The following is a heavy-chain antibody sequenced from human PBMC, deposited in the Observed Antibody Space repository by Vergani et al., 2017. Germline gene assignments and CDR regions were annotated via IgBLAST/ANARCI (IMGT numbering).Heavy chain of an antibody. CDR1: GFALNRHA. V-gene: IGHV3-30-3*01. CDR3: VRDRGLCAGGRGYTEAWDY. CDR2: ISFDGTNE. J-gene: IGHJ4*02. D-gene: IGHD6-25*01. Sequence: QVQLVESGGGVVQPGTSLRLSCVVSGFALNRHAMYWVRQAPGKGLEWVVGISFDGTNEYYPDLVKGRFTISRDIAKNTLYLQVRSLRLEDTGVYHCVRDRGLCAGGRGYTEAWDYWGEGTSVTVSS.